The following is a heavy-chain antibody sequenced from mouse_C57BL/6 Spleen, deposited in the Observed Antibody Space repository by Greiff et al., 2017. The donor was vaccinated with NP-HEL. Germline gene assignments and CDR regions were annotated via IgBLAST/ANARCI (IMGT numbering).Heavy chain of an antibody. J-gene: IGHJ2*01. CDR3: ARSAAYYFDY. CDR2: IYPGGGYT. Sequence: QVQLKQSGAELVRPGTSVKMSCKASGYTFTNYWIGWAKQRPGHGLEWIGDIYPGGGYTNYNEKFKGKATLPADKSSSTAYMQFSSLTSEDSAIYCCARSAAYYFDYWGQGTTLTVSS. CDR1: GYTFTNYW. V-gene: IGHV1-63*01.